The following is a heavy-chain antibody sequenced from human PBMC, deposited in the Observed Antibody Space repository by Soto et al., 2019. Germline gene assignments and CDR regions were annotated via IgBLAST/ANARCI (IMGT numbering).Heavy chain of an antibody. CDR2: IIPIFGTA. CDR3: ASTIVVVPAARDYYYYYGMDV. V-gene: IGHV1-69*06. CDR1: GGTFSSYA. D-gene: IGHD2-2*01. J-gene: IGHJ6*02. Sequence: QVQLVQSGAEVTKPGSSVKVSCKASGGTFSSYAISWVRQAPGQGLEWMGGIIPIFGTANYAQKFQGRVTNTADKSKSTAYIELSSLRSEDTAVYYCASTIVVVPAARDYYYYYGMDVWGQGTTVTVSS.